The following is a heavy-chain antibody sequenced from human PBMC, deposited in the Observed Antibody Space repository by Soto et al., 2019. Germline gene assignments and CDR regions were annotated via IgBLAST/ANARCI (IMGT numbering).Heavy chain of an antibody. J-gene: IGHJ4*02. Sequence: SETLSLTCTVSGGSISSYYWSWIRQPPGKGLEWIGYIHYSGSTNYDPSLKSRVTISVDTSKNQFSLKLSSVTAADTAVYYCARDVXYCSSISCHRGFDYWGQGTLVTVSS. V-gene: IGHV4-59*01. CDR1: GGSISSYY. D-gene: IGHD2-2*01. CDR3: ARDVXYCSSISCHRGFDY. CDR2: IHYSGST.